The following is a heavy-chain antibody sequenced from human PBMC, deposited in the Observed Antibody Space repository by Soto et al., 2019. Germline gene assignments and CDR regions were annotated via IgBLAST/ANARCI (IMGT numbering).Heavy chain of an antibody. D-gene: IGHD4-17*01. J-gene: IGHJ4*02. Sequence: EVQLLESGGDLVQPGGSLRLSCAASGFTFNNYGMSWVRQAPGKGLEWVSAITDSGGSTYYADSVKGRFTISRDNSKNTVYLQMNSLRAEDTAVYYCAKAATVVTLYYFDYWGQGTLVTVSS. V-gene: IGHV3-23*01. CDR2: ITDSGGST. CDR1: GFTFNNYG. CDR3: AKAATVVTLYYFDY.